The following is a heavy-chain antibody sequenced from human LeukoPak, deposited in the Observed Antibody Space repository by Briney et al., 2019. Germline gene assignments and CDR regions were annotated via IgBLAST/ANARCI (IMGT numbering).Heavy chain of an antibody. V-gene: IGHV3-23*01. D-gene: IGHD3-22*01. CDR2: IGGSGSST. Sequence: PGGTLRLSCAASVFTFSSYAMTWVRHAPAKGLEWVSEIGGSGSSTYYADSVKGRLTISRDNSRNTLYLQMNSLRAEDTAVDYCAKGKFESRGYYFNYFDSWGQGTLVTVSS. J-gene: IGHJ4*02. CDR3: AKGKFESRGYYFNYFDS. CDR1: VFTFSSYA.